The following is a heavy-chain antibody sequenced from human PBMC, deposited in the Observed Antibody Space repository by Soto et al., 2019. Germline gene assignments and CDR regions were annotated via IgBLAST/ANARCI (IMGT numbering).Heavy chain of an antibody. D-gene: IGHD1-1*01. Sequence: QITLKESGPTLVTPTQTLTLTCSFSGFSLTTDGEGVGWVRQPPGKALEWLALIYWSDSKRYSPSLKNRLTVTKDDSKNQVLLTMTNMDPVDTATYYCIHRRRDAGPNWDYWGQGTLVTVSS. CDR1: GFSLTTDGEG. J-gene: IGHJ4*02. V-gene: IGHV2-5*01. CDR2: IYWSDSK. CDR3: IHRRRDAGPNWDY.